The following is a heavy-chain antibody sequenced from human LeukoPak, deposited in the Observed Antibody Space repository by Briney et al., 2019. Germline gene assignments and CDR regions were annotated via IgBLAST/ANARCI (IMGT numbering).Heavy chain of an antibody. D-gene: IGHD3-22*01. CDR3: ARVVTYYYDSTSGSYYYYYMDV. Sequence: GGSLRLSCAASGFTFSSNGMNWVRQAPGKGLEWVSYISATGGTIYYADSVKGRFTISRDNAKNPLYLQLNSLRVEDTALYYCARVVTYYYDSTSGSYYYYYMDVWGKGTTVTVSS. V-gene: IGHV3-48*04. CDR1: GFTFSSNG. CDR2: ISATGGTI. J-gene: IGHJ6*03.